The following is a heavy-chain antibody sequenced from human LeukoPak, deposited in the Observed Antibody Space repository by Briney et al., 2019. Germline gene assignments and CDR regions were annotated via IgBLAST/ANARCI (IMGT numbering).Heavy chain of an antibody. V-gene: IGHV4-61*01. CDR1: GGSVSSRNYY. J-gene: IGHJ4*02. Sequence: SETLSLTCTVSGGSVSSRNYYWNWIRQSPGKGLEWIGFIPYSGRTKYSPSLKSRVTISVDTTKNQISLKLNSVTAADTAVCYCAKTEETYDRAFDTWGQGTLVTVSS. CDR3: AKTEETYDRAFDT. D-gene: IGHD3-22*01. CDR2: IPYSGRT.